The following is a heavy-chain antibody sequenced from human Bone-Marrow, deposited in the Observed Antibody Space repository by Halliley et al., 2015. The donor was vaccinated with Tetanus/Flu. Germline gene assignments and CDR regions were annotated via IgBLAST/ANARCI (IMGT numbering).Heavy chain of an antibody. CDR2: TNSDGSST. Sequence: TNSDGSSTSYADSVNGRLTISRDNAKNTLYLQMNSLRGEDTAVYYCARGGLYSSYYYDMDVWGQGTTVTVSS. V-gene: IGHV3-74*01. J-gene: IGHJ6*02. D-gene: IGHD6-25*01. CDR3: ARGGLYSSYYYDMDV.